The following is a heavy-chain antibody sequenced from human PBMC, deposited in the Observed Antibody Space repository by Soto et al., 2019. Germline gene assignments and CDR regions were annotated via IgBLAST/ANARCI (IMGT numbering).Heavy chain of an antibody. J-gene: IGHJ3*01. Sequence: PGGSLRLSCAASGFNFTTYAMSWVRQAPGKGLEWVSGISGGGGSIHYVDSVKGRFTISRDNSKNTLYLQMSSLRGEDTAVYYCAKGKSSNYVSHAFDVWGQGTMVTVSS. D-gene: IGHD3-10*02. CDR1: GFNFTTYA. CDR2: ISGGGGSI. CDR3: AKGKSSNYVSHAFDV. V-gene: IGHV3-23*01.